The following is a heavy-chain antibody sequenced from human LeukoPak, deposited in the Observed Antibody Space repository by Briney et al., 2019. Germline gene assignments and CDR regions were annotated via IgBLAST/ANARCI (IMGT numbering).Heavy chain of an antibody. V-gene: IGHV4-34*01. CDR1: GGSFSGYY. CDR2: INHSGST. Sequence: SETLSLTCAVYGGSFSGYYWSWIRQPPGKGLEWIGGINHSGSTNYNPSLKSRVTISVDTSKNQFSLKLSSVTAADTAVYYCASVRAYQLLYGDYYYGMDVWGHGTTVTVSS. J-gene: IGHJ6*02. CDR3: ASVRAYQLLYGDYYYGMDV. D-gene: IGHD2-2*02.